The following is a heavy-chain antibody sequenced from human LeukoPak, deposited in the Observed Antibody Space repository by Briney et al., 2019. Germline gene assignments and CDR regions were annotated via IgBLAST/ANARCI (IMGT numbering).Heavy chain of an antibody. Sequence: GGALRLSCSAHGFPFRSSAMITVRQPPGKGLERVSSIFPSGGEIHYADSVRGRFTISRDNSKSTLSLQMNSLRAEDTAIYYCATYRQVLLPFESWGQGTLVTVSS. CDR3: ATYRQVLLPFES. CDR2: IFPSGGEI. V-gene: IGHV3-23*01. D-gene: IGHD2-8*02. CDR1: GFPFRSSA. J-gene: IGHJ4*02.